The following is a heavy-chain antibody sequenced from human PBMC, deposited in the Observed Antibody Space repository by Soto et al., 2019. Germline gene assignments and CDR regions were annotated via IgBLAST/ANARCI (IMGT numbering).Heavy chain of an antibody. CDR3: ARGRASGSYYLLDY. J-gene: IGHJ4*02. CDR2: INPNSGNI. Sequence: WASVKVSCKASGGTFSSYAISWVRQAPGQGLEWMGGINPNSGNIGYAQKFQGRVTMTRDTAIRTAYMEVSRLRSDDTAVYYCARGRASGSYYLLDYWGQGTLVTVSS. CDR1: GGTFSSYA. D-gene: IGHD3-10*01. V-gene: IGHV1-8*02.